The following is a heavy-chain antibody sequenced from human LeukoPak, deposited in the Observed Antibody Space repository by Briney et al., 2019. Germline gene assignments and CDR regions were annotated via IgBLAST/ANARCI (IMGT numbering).Heavy chain of an antibody. CDR3: ARVGDSGSSFDY. J-gene: IGHJ4*02. V-gene: IGHV4-59*01. CDR1: GGSINNFY. D-gene: IGHD3-10*01. CDR2: IYYTGGT. Sequence: SETLSLTCTVSGGSINNFYWYWVRQPPGKGLEWIGYIYYTGGTNYNPSLKSRVTISVDTSKNLFSLRLTYLTAADTAVYYCARVGDSGSSFDYSGQGIQVTVSS.